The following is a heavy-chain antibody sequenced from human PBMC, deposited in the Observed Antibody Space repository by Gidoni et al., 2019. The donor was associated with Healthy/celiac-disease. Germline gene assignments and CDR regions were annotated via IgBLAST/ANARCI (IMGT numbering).Heavy chain of an antibody. CDR3: ARAGAYYYDSSGYPLLERNAFDI. Sequence: QVQLQESGPGLVKPSQTLSLTCTVSGGSISSGSYYWSWIRQPAGKGLEWIGRIYTSGSTNYNPSLKSRVTISVDTSKNQFSLKLSSVTAADTAVYYCARAGAYYYDSSGYPLLERNAFDIWGQGTMVTVSS. V-gene: IGHV4-61*02. J-gene: IGHJ3*02. D-gene: IGHD3-22*01. CDR2: IYTSGST. CDR1: GGSISSGSYY.